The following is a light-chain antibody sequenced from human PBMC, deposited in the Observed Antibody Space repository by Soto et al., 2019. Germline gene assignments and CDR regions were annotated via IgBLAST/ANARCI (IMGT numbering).Light chain of an antibody. CDR1: QSISSY. Sequence: DIQMTQSPSSLSASVGDRVTITCRASQSISSYLNWYQQKPGKAPKLLIYAASSLQSGVPSRFSGSGSGTDFTLTISSLQPEDFATYYCQHSYSTSTWTFGQGTKVEIK. CDR2: AAS. V-gene: IGKV1-39*01. J-gene: IGKJ1*01. CDR3: QHSYSTSTWT.